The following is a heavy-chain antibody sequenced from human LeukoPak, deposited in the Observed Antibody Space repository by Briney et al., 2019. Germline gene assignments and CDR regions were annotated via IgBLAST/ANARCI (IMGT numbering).Heavy chain of an antibody. CDR3: ASCSYYDILTGPNWFDP. V-gene: IGHV4-31*03. CDR1: XXSXXXXXXX. D-gene: IGHD3-9*01. J-gene: IGHJ5*02. CDR2: XXYSGST. Sequence: PSQTLSLTCTVSXXSXXXXXXXWXXIRXHXXXXXXXXXXXXYSGSTYYNPSLKSRVTISVDTSKNQFSLKLSSVTAADTAVYYCASCSYYDILTGPNWFDPWGQGTLVTVSS.